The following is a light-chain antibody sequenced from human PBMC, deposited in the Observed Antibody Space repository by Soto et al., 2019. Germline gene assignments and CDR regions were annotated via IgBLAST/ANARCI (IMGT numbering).Light chain of an antibody. V-gene: IGKV1-39*01. J-gene: IGKJ4*01. Sequence: DIQITQSPSSLSASVGDRVTITCRASQSISIYLNWYQQKPGKAPKLLIYAASSLQSGVPSRFSGSGSGTDFTLTISSLQPEDFATYYCQQSYSTPRLTFGGGTKVEIK. CDR1: QSISIY. CDR3: QQSYSTPRLT. CDR2: AAS.